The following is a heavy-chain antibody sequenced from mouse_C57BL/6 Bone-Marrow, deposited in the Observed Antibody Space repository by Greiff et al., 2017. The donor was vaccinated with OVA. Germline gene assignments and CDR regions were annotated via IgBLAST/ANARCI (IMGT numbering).Heavy chain of an antibody. Sequence: EVKLVESGGGLVQSGRSLRLSCATSGFTFSDFYMEWVRPAPGKGLEWIAASRNKANDYTTAYSASVKGRFIVARDTSQSILYLQMNALRAEDTAIYYCARAAPWGYFNYWGQGTSLTVSS. D-gene: IGHD4-1*01. CDR3: ARAAPWGYFNY. CDR2: SRNKANDYTT. V-gene: IGHV7-1*01. CDR1: GFTFSDFY. J-gene: IGHJ2*02.